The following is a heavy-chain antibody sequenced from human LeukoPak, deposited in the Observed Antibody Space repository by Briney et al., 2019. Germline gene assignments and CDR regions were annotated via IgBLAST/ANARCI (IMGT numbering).Heavy chain of an antibody. Sequence: AGGSLRLSCAASGFAFSVYTMNWVRQAPGKGLEWISFIHTSPTTSYADSVKGRFTISRDNAKNSLFLQMNSLRDEDTAVYYCVRDHNWAFDFWGQGAPVTVSS. V-gene: IGHV3-48*02. D-gene: IGHD1-1*01. J-gene: IGHJ4*02. CDR3: VRDHNWAFDF. CDR1: GFAFSVYT. CDR2: IHTSPTT.